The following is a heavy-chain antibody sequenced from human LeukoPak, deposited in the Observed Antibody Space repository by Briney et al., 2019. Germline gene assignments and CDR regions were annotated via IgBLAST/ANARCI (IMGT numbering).Heavy chain of an antibody. CDR1: GFTSSSYS. CDR2: IYSGGST. CDR3: AGRGEVAGLWSY. J-gene: IGHJ4*02. Sequence: GGSLRLSCAASGFTSSSYSMNWVRQAPGKGLEWVSVIYSGGSTYYADSVKGRFTISRDNSKNTLYLQMNSLRAEDTAVYYCAGRGEVAGLWSYWGQGTLVTVSS. V-gene: IGHV3-53*01. D-gene: IGHD6-19*01.